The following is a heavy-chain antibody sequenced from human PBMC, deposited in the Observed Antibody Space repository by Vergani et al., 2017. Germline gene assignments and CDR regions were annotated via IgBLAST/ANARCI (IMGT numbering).Heavy chain of an antibody. Sequence: QVQLVESGGGVVQPGRSLRLSCAASGFTFSSYGMHWVRQAPGKGLEWVAVIWYDGSNKYYADSVKGRFTISRDNSKNTLYLQMNSLRAEDTAVYYCNAQERARAIDYWGQGTLVTVSS. D-gene: IGHD1-1*01. CDR3: NAQERARAIDY. CDR1: GFTFSSYG. V-gene: IGHV3-33*01. CDR2: IWYDGSNK. J-gene: IGHJ4*02.